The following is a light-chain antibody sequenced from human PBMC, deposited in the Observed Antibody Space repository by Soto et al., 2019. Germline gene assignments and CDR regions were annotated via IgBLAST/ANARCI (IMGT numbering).Light chain of an antibody. J-gene: IGLJ2*01. CDR2: EVD. V-gene: IGLV2-8*01. CDR1: YSDIGGHNL. Sequence: QSALTQPPSASGSPGQSVTISCTGTYSDIGGHNLVSWYQQHPGKAPKLIIYEVDKRPSGVPDRFSGSKSGNTASLTVSGLQVEDEAAYFCSSYGLSRRFGGGTKLTVL. CDR3: SSYGLSRR.